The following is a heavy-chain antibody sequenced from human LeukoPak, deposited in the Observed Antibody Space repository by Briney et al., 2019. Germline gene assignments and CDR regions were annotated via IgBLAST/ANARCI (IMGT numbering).Heavy chain of an antibody. CDR1: GGSISSYY. V-gene: IGHV4-4*07. CDR2: IYTSGST. CDR3: ARRRTLAYSLVGWFDP. D-gene: IGHD2-21*01. J-gene: IGHJ5*02. Sequence: SETLSLTCTVSGGSISSYYWSWIRQPAGKGLEWIGRIYTSGSTNCNPSLKSRVTMSVDTSKNQFSLKLSSVTAADTAVYYCARRRTLAYSLVGWFDPWGQGTLVTVSS.